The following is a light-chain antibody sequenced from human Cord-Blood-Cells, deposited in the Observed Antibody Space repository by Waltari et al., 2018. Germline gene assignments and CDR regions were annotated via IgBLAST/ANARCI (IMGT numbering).Light chain of an antibody. CDR2: AAS. CDR3: QQYYSYPWT. CDR1: QGISSY. Sequence: AIRITQSPSSLSASTGDRVTITCRASQGISSYLAWYQQKPGKAPKPRIYAASSLQRGVPSRFSGSGSGTDFTLTICCLQSEDFATYYCQQYYSYPWTFGQGTKVEIK. J-gene: IGKJ1*01. V-gene: IGKV1-8*01.